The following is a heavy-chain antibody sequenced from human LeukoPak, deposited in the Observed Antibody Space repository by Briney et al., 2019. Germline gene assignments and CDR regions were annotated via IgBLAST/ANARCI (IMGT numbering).Heavy chain of an antibody. J-gene: IGHJ5*02. D-gene: IGHD4-17*01. CDR3: ARDRGYGDYEGWFDP. Sequence: ASVKVSCKASGGTFSSYAISWVRQAPGQGLEWMGGIIPIFGTANYAQKFQGRVTITTDESTSTAYMELSSLRSEDTAVYYCARDRGYGDYEGWFDPWGQGTLVTVSS. CDR1: GGTFSSYA. CDR2: IIPIFGTA. V-gene: IGHV1-69*05.